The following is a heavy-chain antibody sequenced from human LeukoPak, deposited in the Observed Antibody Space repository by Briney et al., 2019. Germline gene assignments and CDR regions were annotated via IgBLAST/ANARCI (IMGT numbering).Heavy chain of an antibody. Sequence: ASVKVSCKASGYTFTSYGISWVRQAPGQGLEWMGWISAYNGNTNYAQKLQGRVTMTTDTSTSTAYMELRSLRSDDTAVYYCARNSWGNCSSTSCYTWFDPWGQGTLVTVSS. J-gene: IGHJ5*02. CDR1: GYTFTSYG. V-gene: IGHV1-18*01. D-gene: IGHD2-2*02. CDR3: ARNSWGNCSSTSCYTWFDP. CDR2: ISAYNGNT.